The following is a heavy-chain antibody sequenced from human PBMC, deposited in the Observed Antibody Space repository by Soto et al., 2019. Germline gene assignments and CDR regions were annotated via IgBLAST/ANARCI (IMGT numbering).Heavy chain of an antibody. CDR3: AKIRWTISLQEEGAI. CDR1: GDTFGSYA. CDR2: VIPIFGTP. D-gene: IGHD2-15*01. V-gene: IGHV1-69*06. Sequence: QVQLVQSGAEVKKPGSSVNVSFKSYGDTFGSYAISWVRQAPGHGLECMGGVIPIFGTPHYAQKFHVRVTITADIPTSTAYLELSSLKSADTAVYYCAKIRWTISLQEEGAIWGQGTLVTVSS. J-gene: IGHJ4*02.